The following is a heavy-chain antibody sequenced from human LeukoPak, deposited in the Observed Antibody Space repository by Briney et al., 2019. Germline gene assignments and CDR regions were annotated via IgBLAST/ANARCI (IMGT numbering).Heavy chain of an antibody. CDR3: ARGMATFPKGGINWFDP. D-gene: IGHD5-24*01. CDR1: GFTFSSYE. Sequence: GGSLRLSCAASGFTFSSYEMNWVRQAPGKGLEWVSYISSSGSTIYYADSVKGRFTISRDNAKNSLYLQMNSLRAEDTAVYYCARGMATFPKGGINWFDPWGQGTLVTVSS. J-gene: IGHJ5*02. V-gene: IGHV3-48*03. CDR2: ISSSGSTI.